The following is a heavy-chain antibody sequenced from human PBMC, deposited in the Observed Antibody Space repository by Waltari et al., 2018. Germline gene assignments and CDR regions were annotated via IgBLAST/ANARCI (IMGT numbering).Heavy chain of an antibody. CDR2: IYFAGST. CDR3: AREVGGSSWSTTPRGDAFDI. Sequence: QLQLRESGPGLFKPSATLSLPCSVSGHSIGGGYYSWGWLRQAPGKGLEWIGSIYFAGSTYSNPSLKSRLTISVDTSKNQFSLRLSSVTAADTAVYYCAREVGGSSWSTTPRGDAFDIWGQGTMVTVSS. J-gene: IGHJ3*02. V-gene: IGHV4-39*07. CDR1: GHSIGGGYYS. D-gene: IGHD6-13*01.